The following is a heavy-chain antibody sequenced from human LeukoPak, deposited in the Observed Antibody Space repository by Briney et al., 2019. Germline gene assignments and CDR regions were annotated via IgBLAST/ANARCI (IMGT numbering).Heavy chain of an antibody. Sequence: ASVKVSCKASGYTFTSYDINWVRQATGQGLEWMGWMNPNSGNTGYAQKFQGRVTMTRDTSISTAYMELSRLRSDDTAVYYCAREHQYYDILTGYYPRFDHWGQGTLVTVSS. CDR1: GYTFTSYD. CDR2: MNPNSGNT. J-gene: IGHJ4*02. D-gene: IGHD3-9*01. CDR3: AREHQYYDILTGYYPRFDH. V-gene: IGHV1-8*01.